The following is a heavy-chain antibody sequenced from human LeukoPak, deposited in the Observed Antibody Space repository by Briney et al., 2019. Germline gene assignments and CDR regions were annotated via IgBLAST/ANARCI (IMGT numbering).Heavy chain of an antibody. J-gene: IGHJ6*04. Sequence: PRASVKVSCKASGGTFSSYVISWVRQAPGQGLEWMGGIIPIFGTANYAQKFQGRVTITADKSTSTAYMELSSLRSEDTAVYYCARNSQSPPIVVVPAAVYYYYGMDVWGKGTTVTVSS. V-gene: IGHV1-69*06. CDR2: IIPIFGTA. D-gene: IGHD2-2*01. CDR1: GGTFSSYV. CDR3: ARNSQSPPIVVVPAAVYYYYGMDV.